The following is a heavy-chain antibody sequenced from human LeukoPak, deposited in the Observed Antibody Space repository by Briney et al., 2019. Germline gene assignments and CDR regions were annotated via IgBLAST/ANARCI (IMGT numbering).Heavy chain of an antibody. CDR1: GFTFSSYV. V-gene: IGHV3-30*01. J-gene: IGHJ4*02. CDR3: ARERVPELRFDY. D-gene: IGHD1-14*01. CDR2: ISYDGSNK. Sequence: GGSLRLSCAASGFTFSSYVMHWVRQAPGKGLEWVAVISYDGSNKYYADSVKGRFTISRDNSKNTLYLQMNSLRAEDTAVYYCARERVPELRFDYWGQGTLVTVSS.